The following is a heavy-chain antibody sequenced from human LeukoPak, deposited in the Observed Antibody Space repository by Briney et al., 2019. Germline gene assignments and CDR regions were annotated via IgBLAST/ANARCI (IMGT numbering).Heavy chain of an antibody. CDR1: GFTFSSYA. V-gene: IGHV3-53*01. CDR2: IYSGGST. D-gene: IGHD6-19*01. J-gene: IGHJ4*02. Sequence: GGSLRLSCAASGFTFSSYAMSWVRQAPGKGLEWVSVIYSGGSTYYADSVKGRFTISRDNSKNTLYLQMNSLRAEDTAVYYCAREGGWAEYYFDYWGQGTLVTVSS. CDR3: AREGGWAEYYFDY.